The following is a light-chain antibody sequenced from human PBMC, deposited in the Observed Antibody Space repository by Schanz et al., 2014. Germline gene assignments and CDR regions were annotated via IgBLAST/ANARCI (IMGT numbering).Light chain of an antibody. CDR1: QSVSSTY. CDR2: GAS. J-gene: IGKJ2*02. CDR3: QQYGSSPPCT. Sequence: EIVLTQSPGTLSLSPGERATLSCRASQSVSSTYLAWYQQRPGQAPRLLIYGASSRATGIPDRFSGSGSGTYFTLTISRLDPEDFALYYCQQYGSSPPCTFGQGTKLEIK. V-gene: IGKV3-20*01.